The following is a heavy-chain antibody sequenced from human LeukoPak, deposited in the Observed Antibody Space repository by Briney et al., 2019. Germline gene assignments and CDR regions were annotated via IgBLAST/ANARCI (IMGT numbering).Heavy chain of an antibody. CDR3: ARARGHTIFGVVTPPAGWFDP. V-gene: IGHV3-23*01. CDR2: ISGSGGST. Sequence: GGSLRPSCAASGFTFSSYAMSWVRQAPGKGLEWVSAISGSGGSTYYADSVKGRFTISRDNAKNSLYLQMNSLRAEDTAVYYCARARGHTIFGVVTPPAGWFDPWGQGTLVTVSS. D-gene: IGHD3-3*01. J-gene: IGHJ5*02. CDR1: GFTFSSYA.